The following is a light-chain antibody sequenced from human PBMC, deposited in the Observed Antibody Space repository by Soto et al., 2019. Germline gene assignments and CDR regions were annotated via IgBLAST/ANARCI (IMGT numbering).Light chain of an antibody. CDR1: QSISSW. CDR2: DAS. CDR3: QQYNNWPSIT. J-gene: IGKJ5*01. Sequence: DIQMTQSPSTLSASVGDRVTIXCRASQSISSWLAWYQQKPGKAPKLLIYDASSLESGVPSRFSGSGSGTEFTLTISSLQPDDFAVYYCQQYNNWPSITFGQGTRLE. V-gene: IGKV1-5*01.